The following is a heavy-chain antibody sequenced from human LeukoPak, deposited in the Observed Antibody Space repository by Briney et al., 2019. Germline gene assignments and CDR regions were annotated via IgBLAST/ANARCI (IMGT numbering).Heavy chain of an antibody. D-gene: IGHD6-13*01. CDR3: ARDKVVAAAGGYNWFDP. Sequence: SVKVSCKASGGTFSSYAISWVRQAPGQGLEWMGGIIPIFGTANYAQKFQGRDTITTDESTSTAYMELSSLRSEDTAVYYCARDKVVAAAGGYNWFDPWGQGTLVTVSS. V-gene: IGHV1-69*05. J-gene: IGHJ5*02. CDR1: GGTFSSYA. CDR2: IIPIFGTA.